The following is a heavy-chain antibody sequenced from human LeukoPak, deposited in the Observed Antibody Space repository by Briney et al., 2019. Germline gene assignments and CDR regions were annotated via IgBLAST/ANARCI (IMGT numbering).Heavy chain of an antibody. CDR2: IFTSGNT. J-gene: IGHJ4*02. CDR3: ADTRYVRVWDYEYYFDY. D-gene: IGHD1-7*01. Sequence: SETLSLTCTVSGGSISSGTHYWSWIRQPAGKGLEWIGRIFTSGNTDYNPSLKSRVTMSLDTSKNQLSLKLTSVTAADTAVYYCADTRYVRVWDYEYYFDYWGQGTLVTVSS. CDR1: GGSISSGTHY. V-gene: IGHV4-61*02.